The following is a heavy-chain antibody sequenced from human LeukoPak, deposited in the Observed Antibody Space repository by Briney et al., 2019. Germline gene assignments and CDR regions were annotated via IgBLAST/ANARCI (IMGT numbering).Heavy chain of an antibody. V-gene: IGHV4-39*07. CDR3: ASANGDYDYVWGSSPPDAFDI. CDR2: IYYSGST. Sequence: KTSETLSLTCTVSGGSISSSSYYWGWIRQPPGKGLEWIGSIYYSGSTYYNPSLKSRVTISVDTSKNQFSLKLSSVTAADTAVYYCASANGDYDYVWGSSPPDAFDIWGQGTMVTVSS. D-gene: IGHD3-16*01. J-gene: IGHJ3*02. CDR1: GGSISSSSYY.